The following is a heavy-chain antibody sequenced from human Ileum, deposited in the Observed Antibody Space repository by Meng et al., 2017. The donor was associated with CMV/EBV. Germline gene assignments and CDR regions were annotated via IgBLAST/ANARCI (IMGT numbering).Heavy chain of an antibody. V-gene: IGHV1-69*05. Sequence: SVKVSCKASGGTFSSYAFSWVRQAPGQGLEWMGGSIPIFGTANYAQKFQGRVTITTDESTNTAYMELSSLRSDDTAVYYCARGASESYFHNWGQGSLVTVSS. CDR2: SIPIFGTA. D-gene: IGHD3-10*01. CDR1: GGTFSSYA. CDR3: ARGASESYFHN. J-gene: IGHJ4*02.